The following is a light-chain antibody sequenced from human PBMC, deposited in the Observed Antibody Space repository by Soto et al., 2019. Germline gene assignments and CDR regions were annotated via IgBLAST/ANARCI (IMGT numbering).Light chain of an antibody. CDR2: DGS. J-gene: IGLJ2*01. CDR3: CSYVVSNTFVVV. V-gene: IGLV2-23*03. Sequence: QSALTQPASVSGSPGQSITISCTGTSSDVGSYNLVSWYQQHPGKAPKLMIYDGSKRPSGVSYRFSGSKSGNTASLTISGLQAEDDADYYCCSYVVSNTFVVVFGGGTKLTVL. CDR1: SSDVGSYNL.